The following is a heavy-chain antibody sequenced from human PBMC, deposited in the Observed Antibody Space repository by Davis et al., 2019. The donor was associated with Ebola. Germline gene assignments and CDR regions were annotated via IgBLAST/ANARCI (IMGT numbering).Heavy chain of an antibody. J-gene: IGHJ4*02. D-gene: IGHD2-2*01. Sequence: GGSLRLSCAASGFTFSDYYISWIRQAPGKGLEWVSYISSSSSYTNYADSVKGRFTISRDNAKNSLYLQMNSLRAEDTAVYYCAREGRYCSSTSCYWDVWGQGTLVTVSS. V-gene: IGHV3-11*06. CDR2: ISSSSSYT. CDR1: GFTFSDYY. CDR3: AREGRYCSSTSCYWDV.